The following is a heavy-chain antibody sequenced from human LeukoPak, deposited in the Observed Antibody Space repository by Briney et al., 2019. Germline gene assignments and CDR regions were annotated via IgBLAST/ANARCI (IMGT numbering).Heavy chain of an antibody. CDR2: ISYDGSNK. CDR3: AKDQDSYGYDY. J-gene: IGHJ4*02. V-gene: IGHV3-30*18. CDR1: GFTFSSYG. Sequence: GRSLRLSCADSGFTFSSYGMHWVRQAPGKGLEWVADISYDGSNKYYADSVKGRFTISRDNSKNTLYLQMNSLRAEDTAVYYCAKDQDSYGYDYWGQGTLVTVSS. D-gene: IGHD5-18*01.